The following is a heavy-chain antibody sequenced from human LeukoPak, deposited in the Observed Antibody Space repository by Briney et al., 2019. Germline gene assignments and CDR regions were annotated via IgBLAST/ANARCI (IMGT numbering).Heavy chain of an antibody. D-gene: IGHD3-10*01. CDR1: GGSISNGGYS. CDR3: AKGYYYGSGTYADPFDF. CDR2: IHHSGST. V-gene: IGHV4-30-2*01. Sequence: ASETLSLTCAVSGGSISNGGYSWNWIRQPPGKGLEWIGYIHHSGSTSYNPSLKSRVTISVDRSKNQFSLKLSSVTAADTAVYYCAKGYYYGSGTYADPFDFWGQGALVTVSS. J-gene: IGHJ4*02.